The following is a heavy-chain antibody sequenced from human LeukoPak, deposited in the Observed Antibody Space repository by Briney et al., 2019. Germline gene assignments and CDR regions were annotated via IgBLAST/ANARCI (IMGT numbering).Heavy chain of an antibody. V-gene: IGHV3-20*04. CDR1: GFTFDDYG. CDR2: INWNGGST. D-gene: IGHD3-22*01. J-gene: IGHJ4*02. Sequence: GGSLRLSCAASGFTFDDYGMSWVRQAPGKGLEWVSGINWNGGSTGYADSVKGRFTISRDNAKNSLYLQMNSLGAEDTALYYCARSGLYYYDSSGLGYWGQGTLVTVSS. CDR3: ARSGLYYYDSSGLGY.